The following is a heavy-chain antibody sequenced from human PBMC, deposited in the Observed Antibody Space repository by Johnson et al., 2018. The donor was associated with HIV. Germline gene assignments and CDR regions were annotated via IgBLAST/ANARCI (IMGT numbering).Heavy chain of an antibody. CDR3: AKDPMVATPANAFDI. J-gene: IGHJ3*02. D-gene: IGHD5-12*01. Sequence: QMQLVESGGGVVQPGRSLRLSCAASGFTFSSYAMHWVRQAPGKGLEWVAVISYDGSNNYYADSVKGRFTISRDNSKNTLYLQMNSLRAEDTAVYYCAKDPMVATPANAFDIWGQGTMVTVST. V-gene: IGHV3-30-3*01. CDR1: GFTFSSYA. CDR2: ISYDGSNN.